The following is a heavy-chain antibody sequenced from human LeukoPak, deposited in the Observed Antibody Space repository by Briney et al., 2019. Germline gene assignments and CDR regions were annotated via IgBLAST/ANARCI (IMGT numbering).Heavy chain of an antibody. CDR3: ARVWDSDILTGYYNYDY. V-gene: IGHV7-4-1*02. Sequence: ASVKVSCKASGYTFTSYPMNWVRQAPGQGLEWMGWINTNTGNPTYAQGFTGRFVFSLDTSVSTAYLQISSLKAEDTAVYYCARVWDSDILTGYYNYDYWGQGTLVTVSS. CDR2: INTNTGNP. D-gene: IGHD3-9*01. CDR1: GYTFTSYP. J-gene: IGHJ4*02.